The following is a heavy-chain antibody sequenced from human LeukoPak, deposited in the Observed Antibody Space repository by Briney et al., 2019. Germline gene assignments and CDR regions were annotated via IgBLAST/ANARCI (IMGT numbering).Heavy chain of an antibody. D-gene: IGHD3-16*01. V-gene: IGHV4-59*01. CDR2: IYYSGST. J-gene: IGHJ5*02. CDR3: ARDPSGEWDRFDP. CDR1: GGSLCSYY. Sequence: SETLSLTCTVSGGSLCSYYCRWIRQPPGKGLEWVGYIYYSGSTNYTPSLKSRVTISVDTSKNQFSLKLSSVTAADTAVYYCARDPSGEWDRFDPWGQGTLVTVSP.